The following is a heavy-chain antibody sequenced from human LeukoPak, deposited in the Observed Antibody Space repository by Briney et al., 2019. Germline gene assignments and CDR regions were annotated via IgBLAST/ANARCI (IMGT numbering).Heavy chain of an antibody. CDR2: INPNSGGT. V-gene: IGHV1-2*02. CDR1: GYTFTGYY. Sequence: ASVKVSCNASGYTFTGYYMHWVRQAPGQGLEWMGWINPNSGGTNYAQKFQGRVTMTRDTSISTAYMELSRLRSDDTAVYYCARGTTIFAHYYYYYMDVWGKGTTVTVSS. CDR3: ARGTTIFAHYYYYYMDV. J-gene: IGHJ6*03. D-gene: IGHD3-3*01.